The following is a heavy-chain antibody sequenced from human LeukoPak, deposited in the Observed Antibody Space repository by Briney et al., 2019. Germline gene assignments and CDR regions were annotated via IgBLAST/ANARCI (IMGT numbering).Heavy chain of an antibody. CDR1: GGSISSSSYY. CDR3: ARSGYSYGYRYYYYYMDV. D-gene: IGHD5-18*01. CDR2: IYYSGST. J-gene: IGHJ6*03. V-gene: IGHV4-61*05. Sequence: SETLSLTCTVSGGSISSSSYYWGWIRQPPGKGLEWIGYIYYSGSTNYNPSLKSRVTISVDTSKNQFSLKLSSVTAADTAVYYCARSGYSYGYRYYYYYMDVWGKGTTVTISS.